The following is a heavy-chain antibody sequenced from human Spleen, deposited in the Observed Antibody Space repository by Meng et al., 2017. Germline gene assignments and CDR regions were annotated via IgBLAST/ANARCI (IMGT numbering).Heavy chain of an antibody. V-gene: IGHV3-11*04. Sequence: GESLKTSCAASGFTFSDYYMSWIRQAPGKGLEWVSYISSSGSTIYYADFVKGRFPISRNNGKNSLYLQKNSLRAEETAVYYCARETDPYYYGGSGPDSHNYGMDVWGQGTTVTVSS. CDR3: ARETDPYYYGGSGPDSHNYGMDV. J-gene: IGHJ6*02. CDR1: GFTFSDYY. CDR2: ISSSGSTI. D-gene: IGHD3-10*01.